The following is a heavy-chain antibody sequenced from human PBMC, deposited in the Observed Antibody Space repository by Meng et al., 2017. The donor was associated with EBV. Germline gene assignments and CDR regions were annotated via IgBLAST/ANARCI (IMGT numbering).Heavy chain of an antibody. CDR1: GGPFRSDA. CDR3: ASESGRGFTPDF. V-gene: IGHV1-69*01. D-gene: IGHD3-10*01. J-gene: IGHJ4*02. CDR2: LIPMSGAP. Sequence: QGKVEQSGAEVKRPGSSVKISCKTSGGPFRSDAVSWVRQGPGQGLEWLGGLIPMSGAPHYAQKFQDRVTITADEYTRTHYMELSSLRSDDTAMYYCASESGRGFTPDFWGQGTLVTVSS.